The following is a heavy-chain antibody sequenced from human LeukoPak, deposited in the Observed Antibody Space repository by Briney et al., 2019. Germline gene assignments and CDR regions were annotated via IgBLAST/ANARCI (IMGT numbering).Heavy chain of an antibody. CDR1: GYSFTSYW. CDR3: ARRKRLVLDAFDI. D-gene: IGHD3-9*01. J-gene: IGHJ3*02. V-gene: IGHV5-51*01. Sequence: GESLKISCKGSGYSFTSYWIGWVRQMPGKGLEWMGIIYPGDSDTRYSPSFQGQVTISADKSISTAYLQWSSLKASDTAVYYCARRKRLVLDAFDIWGQGTMVTVSS. CDR2: IYPGDSDT.